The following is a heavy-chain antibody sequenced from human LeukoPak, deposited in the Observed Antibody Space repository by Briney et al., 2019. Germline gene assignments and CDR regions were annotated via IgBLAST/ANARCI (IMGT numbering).Heavy chain of an antibody. J-gene: IGHJ2*01. D-gene: IGHD2-15*01. CDR3: ARQSCSGGSCYPRPYWYFDL. V-gene: IGHV4-59*08. Sequence: NASETLSLTCTVSGGSISSYYWSSIRQPPGKGLEWIGYIYYSGSTNYNPSLKSRVTISVDTSKNQFSLKLSSVTAADTAVYYCARQSCSGGSCYPRPYWYFDLWGRGTLVTVSS. CDR1: GGSISSYY. CDR2: IYYSGST.